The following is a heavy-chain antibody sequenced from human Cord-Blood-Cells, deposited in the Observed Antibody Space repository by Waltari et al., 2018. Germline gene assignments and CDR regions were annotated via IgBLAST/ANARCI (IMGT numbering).Heavy chain of an antibody. Sequence: QVQLVQSGAEVKKPGASVKVSCKVSGYTLTELSMHWVRQAPGKGLEWMGGCDPEDGETIYAQKFKGRVTMTEDTSTDTAYMKLSSLRSEETAVYYCATDHGLGMGNDAFDIWGQGTMVTVSS. CDR3: ATDHGLGMGNDAFDI. CDR1: GYTLTELS. V-gene: IGHV1-24*01. D-gene: IGHD7-27*01. J-gene: IGHJ3*02. CDR2: CDPEDGET.